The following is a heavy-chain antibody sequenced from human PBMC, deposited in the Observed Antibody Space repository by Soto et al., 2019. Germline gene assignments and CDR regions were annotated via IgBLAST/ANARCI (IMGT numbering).Heavy chain of an antibody. J-gene: IGHJ4*02. CDR1: GFTFNTYG. D-gene: IGHD3-16*01. CDR2: ISSDATSK. Sequence: GGSLRLSCAASGFTFNTYGVHWVRQAPGKGLEWVALISSDATSKFYGDSVKGRFTISRDNPKNTLYLQMNSLRADDTAIYYCARLTGVFRLVLDYWGQGTQVTVSS. CDR3: ARLTGVFRLVLDY. V-gene: IGHV3-30*03.